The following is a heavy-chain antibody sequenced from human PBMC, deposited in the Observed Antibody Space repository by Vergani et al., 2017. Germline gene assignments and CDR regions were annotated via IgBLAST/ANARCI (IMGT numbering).Heavy chain of an antibody. CDR1: GFTLSNYD. V-gene: IGHV3-30*02. CDR2: IQFDGSNQ. Sequence: VQLLESGGGLVQPGGSLRLSCATSGFTLSNYDMQWIRQGPGKGLEFVAFIQFDGSNQYYAYSVKGRFTLSRDFSKNTLYLQMNSLRTDDTATYYCAKHFRGWGIDYWGQGTLVTVSS. D-gene: IGHD3-16*01. CDR3: AKHFRGWGIDY. J-gene: IGHJ4*02.